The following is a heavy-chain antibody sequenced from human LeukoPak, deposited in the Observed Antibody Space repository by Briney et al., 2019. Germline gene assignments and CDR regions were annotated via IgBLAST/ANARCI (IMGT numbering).Heavy chain of an antibody. CDR2: INQDGSER. Sequence: PGGSLRLSCAASGFTFSSFWMAWVRQVPGKGLEWVGNINQDGSERHYVDSLKGRFTVSRDNAKNSLYLQMNTLRAEDTAVYYCARDRSTSGRQYWGQGTLVTVSS. D-gene: IGHD3-10*01. J-gene: IGHJ4*02. CDR1: GFTFSSFW. V-gene: IGHV3-7*01. CDR3: ARDRSTSGRQY.